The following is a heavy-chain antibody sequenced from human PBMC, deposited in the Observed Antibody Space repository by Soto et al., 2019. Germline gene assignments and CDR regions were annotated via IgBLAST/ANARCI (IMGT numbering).Heavy chain of an antibody. J-gene: IGHJ5*02. CDR2: IYSGGST. Sequence: GGSLRLSCAASGFTVSSNYMSWVRPAPGKGLEWVSVIYSGGSTYYADSVKGRFTISRDNSKNTLYLQMNSLRAEDTAVYYCAVWNWGNGFDLWGQGTLVTVSS. V-gene: IGHV3-66*02. D-gene: IGHD1-7*01. CDR3: AVWNWGNGFDL. CDR1: GFTVSSNY.